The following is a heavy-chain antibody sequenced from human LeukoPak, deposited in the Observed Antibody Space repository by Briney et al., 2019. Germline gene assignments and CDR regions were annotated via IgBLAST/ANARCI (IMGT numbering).Heavy chain of an antibody. CDR2: ISGSGGST. J-gene: IGHJ3*02. D-gene: IGHD1-26*01. Sequence: GGPLRLSCAASGFTFSSFAMSWARQAPGKGLEWVSAISGSGGSTYYADSVKGRFTISRDNSKNTLYLQMNSLRAEDTAVYYCAKVGVGAIFAFDIWGQGTMVTVSS. CDR1: GFTFSSFA. CDR3: AKVGVGAIFAFDI. V-gene: IGHV3-23*01.